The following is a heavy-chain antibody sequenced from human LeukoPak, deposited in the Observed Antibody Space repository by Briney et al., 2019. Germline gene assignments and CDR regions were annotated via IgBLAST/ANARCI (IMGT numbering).Heavy chain of an antibody. CDR1: GFTFSSYA. J-gene: IGHJ3*02. CDR2: ISGSGGST. CDR3: AKSTVTTRWWSAFDI. V-gene: IGHV3-23*01. D-gene: IGHD4-17*01. Sequence: GGSLRLSCAASGFTFSSYAMSWVRQAPGKGLEWVSAISGSGGSTYYADSVKGRFTISRDNSKNTLYLQMNSLRAEDTAVYYCAKSTVTTRWWSAFDIWAKGQWSPSLQ.